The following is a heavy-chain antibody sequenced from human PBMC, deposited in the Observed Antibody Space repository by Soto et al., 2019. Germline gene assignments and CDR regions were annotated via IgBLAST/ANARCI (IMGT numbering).Heavy chain of an antibody. CDR1: GVSVTSGGFF. V-gene: IGHV4-31*03. D-gene: IGHD2-2*01. CDR3: ARLLCSGNSCSLGGGFDI. Sequence: VLLQESGPGLVEPSQTLSLTCTVSGVSVTSGGFFWSWIRHHPAKGLEWIGYISYSGSAYYSPSLKSRVSLAADPSTNQFSLRLTSLTAADTAVYFCARLLCSGNSCSLGGGFDIWGQGTTVTVSS. J-gene: IGHJ3*02. CDR2: ISYSGSA.